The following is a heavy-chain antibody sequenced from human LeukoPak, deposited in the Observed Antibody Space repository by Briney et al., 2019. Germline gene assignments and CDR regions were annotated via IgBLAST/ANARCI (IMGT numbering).Heavy chain of an antibody. CDR1: GFTFSSYG. Sequence: GGSLRLSCAASGFTFSSYGMHWVRQAPGKGLEWVAFIRYDGSNKYYADSVKGRFTISRDNSKNTLYLQMNSLRAEDTAVYYCARPLYSGYEGGLGPNDYWGQGTLVTVSS. J-gene: IGHJ4*02. CDR3: ARPLYSGYEGGLGPNDY. D-gene: IGHD5-12*01. CDR2: IRYDGSNK. V-gene: IGHV3-30*02.